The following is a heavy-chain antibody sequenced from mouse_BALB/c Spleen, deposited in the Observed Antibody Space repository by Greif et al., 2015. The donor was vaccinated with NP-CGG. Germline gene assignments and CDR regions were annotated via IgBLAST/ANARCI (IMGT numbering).Heavy chain of an antibody. J-gene: IGHJ4*01. D-gene: IGHD2-4*01. Sequence: VHLVESGSVLVRPGASVKLSCKASGYTFTSSWMHWAKQRPGQGLEWIGEIHPNSGNTNYNEKFKGKATLTVDTSSSTAYVDLSSLTSEDSAVYYCARLMITGAMDYWGQGTSVTVSS. CDR3: ARLMITGAMDY. CDR1: GYTFTSSW. CDR2: IHPNSGNT. V-gene: IGHV1S130*01.